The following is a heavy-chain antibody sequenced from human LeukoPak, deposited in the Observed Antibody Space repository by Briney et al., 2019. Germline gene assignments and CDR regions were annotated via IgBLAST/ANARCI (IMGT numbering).Heavy chain of an antibody. CDR3: ARAASSSSSEDY. CDR2: IYYSGST. Sequence: EASETLSLTCTVSGGSISSYYWSWIRQPPGKGLEWIGYIYYSGSTNYNPSLKSRVTISVDTSKNQFSLKLSSVTAADTAVYYCARAASSSSSEDYWGQGTLVTVSS. D-gene: IGHD6-6*01. CDR1: GGSISSYY. J-gene: IGHJ4*02. V-gene: IGHV4-59*01.